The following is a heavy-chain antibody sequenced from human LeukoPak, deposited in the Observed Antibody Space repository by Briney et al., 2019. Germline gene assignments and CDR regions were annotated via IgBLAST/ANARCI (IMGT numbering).Heavy chain of an antibody. D-gene: IGHD6-13*01. CDR1: GGTFSSYA. V-gene: IGHV1-8*03. CDR3: ARVGTIAAAGTYYYYYMDV. Sequence: GASVKVSCKASGGTFSSYAISWVRQAPGQGLEWMGWMNPNSGNTGYAQKFQGRVTITRNTSISTAYMELSSLRSEDTAVYYCARVGTIAAAGTYYYYYMDVWGKGTTVTISS. CDR2: MNPNSGNT. J-gene: IGHJ6*03.